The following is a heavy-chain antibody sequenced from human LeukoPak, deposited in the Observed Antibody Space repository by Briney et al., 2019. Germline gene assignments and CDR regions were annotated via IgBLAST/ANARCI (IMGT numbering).Heavy chain of an antibody. J-gene: IGHJ4*02. CDR2: INPNSGGT. V-gene: IGHV1-2*02. Sequence: RASVKVSCKASGYTFTGDYMHWVRQAPGQGLEWMGWINPNSGGTNYAQKFQGRVTMTRDTSISTAYMELSRLRSDDTAVYYCARDSLSSSGWYRVEYWGQGTLVTVSS. CDR1: GYTFTGDY. CDR3: ARDSLSSSGWYRVEY. D-gene: IGHD6-19*01.